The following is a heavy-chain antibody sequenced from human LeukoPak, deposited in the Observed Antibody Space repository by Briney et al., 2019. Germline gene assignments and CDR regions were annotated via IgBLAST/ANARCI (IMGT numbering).Heavy chain of an antibody. CDR2: INPNSGGT. CDR3: AREDSIAAAGADY. CDR1: GYTFTGYY. J-gene: IGHJ4*02. V-gene: IGHV1-2*02. D-gene: IGHD6-13*01. Sequence: ASVKVSCKASGYTFTGYYMHWVRQAPGQGLEWMGWINPNSGGTNYAQKFQGRVTMTRDTSISTAYMELSSLRSDDTAVYYCAREDSIAAAGADYWGQGTLVTVSS.